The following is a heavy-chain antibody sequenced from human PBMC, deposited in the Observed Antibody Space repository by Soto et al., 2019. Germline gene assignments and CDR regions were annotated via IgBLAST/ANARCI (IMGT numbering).Heavy chain of an antibody. CDR2: IYWNDDK. V-gene: IGHV2-5*01. D-gene: IGHD1-20*01. Sequence: QITLKESGPTLVKPTQTLTLTCTFSVFSLSTSGVGVGWIRQPPGKALKWLALIYWNDDKRYSPSLKSRLTIDKDTPKHQVVLTMTHMDPVDTATYYCAHRRTGITGTTDWFYPWGQGTLVTVSS. CDR1: VFSLSTSGVG. CDR3: AHRRTGITGTTDWFYP. J-gene: IGHJ5*02.